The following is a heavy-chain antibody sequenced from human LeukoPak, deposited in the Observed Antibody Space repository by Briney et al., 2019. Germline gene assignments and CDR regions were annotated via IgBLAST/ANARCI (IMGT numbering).Heavy chain of an antibody. V-gene: IGHV3-21*01. Sequence: KPGGSLRLSCAASGFTFSSYSMNWVRQAPGKRLEWVSSISSSSSYIYYADSVKGRFTISRDNAKNSLYLQMNSLRAEDTAVYYCARREHSGYMPNWGQGTLVTVSS. CDR3: ARREHSGYMPN. CDR2: ISSSSSYI. CDR1: GFTFSSYS. J-gene: IGHJ4*02. D-gene: IGHD3-22*01.